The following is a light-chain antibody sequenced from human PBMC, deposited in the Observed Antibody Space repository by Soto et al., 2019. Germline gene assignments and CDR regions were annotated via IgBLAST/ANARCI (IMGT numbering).Light chain of an antibody. J-gene: IGKJ2*02. CDR3: QECNNWPRCT. V-gene: IGKV3-15*01. CDR1: QSIGSN. Sequence: VMSQSPATLSVSPGERVILSCRASQSIGSNLAWCQQKPGQPPRLLIYHTSTRAPDIPPRFSGSGSGTEFTLTISSLQSDDFGIYFCQECNNWPRCTFGQGTKLQIK. CDR2: HTS.